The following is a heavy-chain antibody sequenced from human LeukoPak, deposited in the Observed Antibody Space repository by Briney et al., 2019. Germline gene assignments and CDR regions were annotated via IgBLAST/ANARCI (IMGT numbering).Heavy chain of an antibody. J-gene: IGHJ6*03. Sequence: GGSLRLSCAASGFTFSSYWMSWVRQAPGKGLEWVANIKQDGSEKYYVDSVKGRFTISRDNAENSLYLQMNSLRAEDTAVYYCARASSSWYYYYYYMDVWGKGTTVTVSS. V-gene: IGHV3-7*04. CDR3: ARASSSWYYYYYYMDV. D-gene: IGHD6-13*01. CDR1: GFTFSSYW. CDR2: IKQDGSEK.